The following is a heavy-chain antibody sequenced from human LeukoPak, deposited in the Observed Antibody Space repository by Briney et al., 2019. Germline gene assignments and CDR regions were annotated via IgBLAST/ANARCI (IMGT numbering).Heavy chain of an antibody. CDR2: ISSSSSYI. D-gene: IGHD6-19*01. V-gene: IGHV3-21*01. J-gene: IGHJ4*02. CDR1: GFTFSSYS. Sequence: PGGSLRLSCAASGFTFSSYSMNWVRQAPGKGLEWVSSISSSSSYIYYADSVKGRFTISRDNAKNSLYLQMNSLRAEDTAVYYCARDFLAVADPRGDYWGQGTLVTVSS. CDR3: ARDFLAVADPRGDY.